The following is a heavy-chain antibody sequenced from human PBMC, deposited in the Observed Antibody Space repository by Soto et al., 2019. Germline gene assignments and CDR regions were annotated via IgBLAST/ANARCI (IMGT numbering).Heavy chain of an antibody. CDR2: IWHDGSKK. V-gene: IGHV3-33*01. CDR3: ARGSIVAAEYGMDG. Sequence: QVRLVESGGGVVQPGRSLRLSCAASGFSFSSYGTHWLRQAPGKGLEWVAVIWHDGSKKYYADSVKGRLITSRDNSKNTLYVQINSLRAEDTAVYFCARGSIVAAEYGMDGWGQGTTVTVS. D-gene: IGHD6-13*01. CDR1: GFSFSSYG. J-gene: IGHJ6*02.